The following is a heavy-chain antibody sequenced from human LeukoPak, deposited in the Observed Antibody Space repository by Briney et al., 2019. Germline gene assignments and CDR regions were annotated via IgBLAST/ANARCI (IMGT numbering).Heavy chain of an antibody. D-gene: IGHD6-13*01. Sequence: SETLSLTCAVYGGSFSGYYWSWIRQPPEKGLEWIGEINHSGSTNYNPSLKSRVTISVDTSKNQFSLKLSSVTAADTAVYYCARGGSGAAAGANWFDPWGQGTLVTVSS. V-gene: IGHV4-34*01. CDR3: ARGGSGAAAGANWFDP. J-gene: IGHJ5*02. CDR2: INHSGST. CDR1: GGSFSGYY.